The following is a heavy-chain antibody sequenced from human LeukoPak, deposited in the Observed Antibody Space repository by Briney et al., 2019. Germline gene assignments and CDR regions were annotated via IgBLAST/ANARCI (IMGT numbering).Heavy chain of an antibody. CDR2: IWYDGCNK. V-gene: IGHV3-33*01. J-gene: IGHJ4*02. CDR1: GSTFNTYG. CDR3: ARRGCQDGSCRNAFGS. Sequence: QPGRALRVSCAASGSTFNTYGMHWGRQVAGKGLEWLEAIWYDGCNKYYAYSVRGQFTISRDNSKNALYLQMNALTVDATATYYCARRGCQDGSCRNAFGSWGQGTLVTASS. D-gene: IGHD1-26*01.